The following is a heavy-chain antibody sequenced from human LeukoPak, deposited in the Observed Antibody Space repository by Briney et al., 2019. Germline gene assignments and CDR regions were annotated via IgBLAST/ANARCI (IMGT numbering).Heavy chain of an antibody. J-gene: IGHJ3*02. Sequence: SETLSLTCTVSGGSISGYFWSCIRQPPGQGLEFIGYIYYTGATLYNPSLKSRVTMSVDTSKNQFSLKLSSVTAADTAVYYCARALYSGSWGIWGQGTMVTISS. D-gene: IGHD1-26*01. CDR3: ARALYSGSWGI. CDR1: GGSISGYF. V-gene: IGHV4-59*08. CDR2: IYYTGAT.